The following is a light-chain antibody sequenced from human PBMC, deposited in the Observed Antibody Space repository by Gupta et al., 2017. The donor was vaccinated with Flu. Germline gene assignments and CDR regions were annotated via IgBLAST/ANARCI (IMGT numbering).Light chain of an antibody. CDR2: DAS. V-gene: IGKV3-11*01. J-gene: IGKJ1*01. CDR1: QSVSSY. Sequence: IVLTQSPATLSSSPGERTTISCRASQSVSSYLAWYQQKPGKAPRLLIYDASTRATGIPARFSGSGSGADFTLTISSLQPEDFAIYYCQQRTNWPWTFGQGTKVEVK. CDR3: QQRTNWPWT.